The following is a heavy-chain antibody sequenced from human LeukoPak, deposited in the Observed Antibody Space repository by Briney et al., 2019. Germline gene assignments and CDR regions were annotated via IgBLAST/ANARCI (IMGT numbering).Heavy chain of an antibody. V-gene: IGHV7-4-1*02. D-gene: IGHD6-13*01. CDR1: GYIFTSYT. Sequence: ASVKVSCKASGYIFTSYTMNWVRQAPGQGLEWMGWINTNTGNPTYAQGLTGRFVFSLDTSVSTAYLQISSLKAEDTAVYYCARGSSWLDYWGQGTLVTVSS. CDR2: INTNTGNP. CDR3: ARGSSWLDY. J-gene: IGHJ4*02.